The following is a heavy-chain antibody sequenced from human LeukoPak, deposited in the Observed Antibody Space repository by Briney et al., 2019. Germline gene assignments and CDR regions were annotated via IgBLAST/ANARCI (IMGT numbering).Heavy chain of an antibody. Sequence: SETLSLTCTVSGGSISSGGYYWSWIRQPPGKGLEWIGEINHSGSTNYNPSLKSRVTISVDTSKNQFSLKLSSVTAADTAVYYCARGRRGPDAFDIWGQGTMVTVSS. CDR1: GGSISSGGYY. V-gene: IGHV4-39*07. CDR2: INHSGST. CDR3: ARGRRGPDAFDI. J-gene: IGHJ3*02.